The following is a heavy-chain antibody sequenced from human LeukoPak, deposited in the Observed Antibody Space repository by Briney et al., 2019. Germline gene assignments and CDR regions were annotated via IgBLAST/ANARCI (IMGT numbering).Heavy chain of an antibody. D-gene: IGHD3-10*01. CDR2: IYYSGST. Sequence: SQALSLTCTVSGGSISSYYWTWIRQPPGKGLEWIGYIYYSGSTNYNPSLKSRVTISVDTSNNQFSLKLSSVTAADTAVYYCARGPPGGQFDPWGQGTLVTVSS. J-gene: IGHJ5*02. V-gene: IGHV4-59*01. CDR1: GGSISSYY. CDR3: ARGPPGGQFDP.